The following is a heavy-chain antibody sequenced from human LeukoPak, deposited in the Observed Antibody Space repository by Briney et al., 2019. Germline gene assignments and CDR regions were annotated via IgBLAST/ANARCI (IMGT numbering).Heavy chain of an antibody. CDR2: IYYSGSI. Sequence: SETLSLTCTVSGGSISSYYWSWIRQPPGQGLEWIGYIYYSGSINYNPSLHSLVTISVATSKNKFSLKLSSVTAADTAVYYCARSRGYSYGTTFLDYWAREPWSPSPQ. V-gene: IGHV4-59*08. CDR3: ARSRGYSYGTTFLDY. J-gene: IGHJ4*02. CDR1: GGSISSYY. D-gene: IGHD5-18*01.